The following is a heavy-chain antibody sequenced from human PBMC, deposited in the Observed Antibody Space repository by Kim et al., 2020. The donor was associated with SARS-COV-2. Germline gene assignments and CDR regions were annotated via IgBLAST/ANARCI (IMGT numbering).Heavy chain of an antibody. V-gene: IGHV4-39*01. CDR2: ST. CDR3: AVLVGALFDY. J-gene: IGHJ4*02. D-gene: IGHD1-26*01. Sequence: STYHHPALKRGVTISVDTSKNQFSLELSSVTAADTAVYYCAVLVGALFDYWGQGTLVTVSS.